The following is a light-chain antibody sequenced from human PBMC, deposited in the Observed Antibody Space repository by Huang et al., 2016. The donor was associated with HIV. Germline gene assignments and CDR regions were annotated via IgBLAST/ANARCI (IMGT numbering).Light chain of an antibody. CDR3: QQSHTTPWT. CDR2: IAS. CDR1: QNINSD. Sequence: DIQMTRSPSSLSASVGDRVTITCRTSQNINSDLNWYQQKPGKAPTLLIYIASNLASAAPSRFSGSGSGTDFTLTITALQPEDLATYFCQQSHTTPWTFGLGTKVEI. J-gene: IGKJ1*01. V-gene: IGKV1-39*01.